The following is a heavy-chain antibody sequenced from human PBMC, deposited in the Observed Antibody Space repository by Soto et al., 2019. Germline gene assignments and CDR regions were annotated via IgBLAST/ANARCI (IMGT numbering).Heavy chain of an antibody. V-gene: IGHV4-39*01. CDR1: GGSISSSSYY. D-gene: IGHD1-26*01. Sequence: QLQLQESGPGLVKPSETLSLTCTVSGGSISSSSYYWGWIRQPPGKGLEWIGSIYYSGSTYYNPSRKSRVTISVDTSKNQFSLKLSSVTAADTAVYYCARHWVDSGSPLPFDYWGQGTLVTVSS. CDR2: IYYSGST. J-gene: IGHJ4*02. CDR3: ARHWVDSGSPLPFDY.